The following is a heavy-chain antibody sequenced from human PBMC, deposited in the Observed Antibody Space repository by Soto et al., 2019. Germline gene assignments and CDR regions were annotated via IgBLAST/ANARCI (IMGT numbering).Heavy chain of an antibody. J-gene: IGHJ5*02. Sequence: KQSQTLSLTCAISGDSVSSNSAAWNWIRQSPSRGLEWLGRTYYRSKWYNDYAVSVKSRITINPDTSKNQFSLQLNSVTPEDTAVYYCARGTTGVVEKPSPPNNNWFDPWGQGTLVTVSS. V-gene: IGHV6-1*01. CDR2: TYYRSKWYN. D-gene: IGHD2-15*01. CDR3: ARGTTGVVEKPSPPNNNWFDP. CDR1: GDSVSSNSAA.